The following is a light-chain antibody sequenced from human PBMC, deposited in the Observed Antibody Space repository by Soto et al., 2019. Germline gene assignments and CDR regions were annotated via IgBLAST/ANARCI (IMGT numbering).Light chain of an antibody. CDR2: GVS. V-gene: IGKV3-20*01. CDR3: QQYFTSPLT. J-gene: IGKJ4*01. CDR1: QSVSSNY. Sequence: EVVLTQSPGTLSLSPGERATLSCRASQSVSSNYLAWYQQKPGQAPRLLIYGVSTRATGIPDRFSGSGSGTAFSLTISRLEPEDFAMYYCQQYFTSPLTFGGGTKVDIK.